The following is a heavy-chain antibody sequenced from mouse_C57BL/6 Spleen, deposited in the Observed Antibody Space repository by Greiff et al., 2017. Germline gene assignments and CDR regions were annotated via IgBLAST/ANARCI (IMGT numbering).Heavy chain of an antibody. V-gene: IGHV1-52*01. CDR2: IDPSDSET. Sequence: QVQLQQPGAELVRPGSSVKLSCKASGYTFTSYWMHWVKRRPIQGLEWIGNIDPSDSETHYNQKFKDKATLTVDKSSSTAYMQLSSLTSEDSAVYDCAREEDYGYDYAWFAYWGQGTLVTVSA. CDR1: GYTFTSYW. D-gene: IGHD2-4*01. CDR3: AREEDYGYDYAWFAY. J-gene: IGHJ3*01.